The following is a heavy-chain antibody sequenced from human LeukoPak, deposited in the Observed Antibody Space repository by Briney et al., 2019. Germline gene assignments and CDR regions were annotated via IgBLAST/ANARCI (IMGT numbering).Heavy chain of an antibody. CDR1: GFTFSASA. V-gene: IGHV3-23*01. J-gene: IGHJ4*02. Sequence: PGGSLRLSRAASGFTFSASAMNWVRQAPAKGLEWVSSVNGGGSSTYYADSVKGRFTISRDNSRNTLYLQMNSLRVEDTAVYYCANGPVVTLDSWGQGTLVSVSS. CDR3: ANGPVVTLDS. CDR2: VNGGGSST. D-gene: IGHD2-21*02.